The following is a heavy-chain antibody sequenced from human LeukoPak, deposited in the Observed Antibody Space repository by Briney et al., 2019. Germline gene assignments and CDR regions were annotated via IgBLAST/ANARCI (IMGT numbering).Heavy chain of an antibody. D-gene: IGHD3-16*01. J-gene: IGHJ6*02. CDR1: GGSISGHY. Sequence: PSETLSLTCTVSGGSISGHYWTWIRQPPGKGLEWIGQIHYSGGPDYNPSLKSRVTISVDTSKNQLSLKVTSVTGADTAVYYCARFGVDYDMDVWGQGTTVTVSS. CDR2: IHYSGGP. V-gene: IGHV4-59*11. CDR3: ARFGVDYDMDV.